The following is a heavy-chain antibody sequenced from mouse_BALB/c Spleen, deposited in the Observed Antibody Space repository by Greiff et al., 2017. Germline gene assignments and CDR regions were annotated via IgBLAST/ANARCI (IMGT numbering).Heavy chain of an antibody. D-gene: IGHD2-13*01. J-gene: IGHJ4*01. CDR1: GYAFSSSW. CDR3: SRFPYYGETMDMDD. CDR2: IYPGDGDT. Sequence: VQLQQSGPELVKPGASVKISCKASGYAFSSSWMHWVKQRPGQGLEWIGRIYPGDGDTNYNGKFKGKATLTADKSSSTAYMQLSSLTSVDSAVYFCSRFPYYGETMDMDDWGQGTSVTVSS. V-gene: IGHV1-82*01.